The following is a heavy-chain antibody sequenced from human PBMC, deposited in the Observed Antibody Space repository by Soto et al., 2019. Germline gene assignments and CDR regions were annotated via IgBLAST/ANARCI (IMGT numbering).Heavy chain of an antibody. D-gene: IGHD2-8*01. J-gene: IGHJ6*02. CDR1: GGTFTTYD. Sequence: ASVKVSCKASGGTFTTYDISWVRQAPGQGLEWMGRISTYNGNTNYPQSLQGRLTMTTDTSTTTAYMELRSLRSDDTAVYYCAIDPYHVLMVNAPNLYGMDVWGQGTTVIVSS. CDR3: AIDPYHVLMVNAPNLYGMDV. V-gene: IGHV1-18*01. CDR2: ISTYNGNT.